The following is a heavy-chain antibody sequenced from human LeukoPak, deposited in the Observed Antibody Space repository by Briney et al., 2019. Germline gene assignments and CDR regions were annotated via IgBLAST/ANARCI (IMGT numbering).Heavy chain of an antibody. Sequence: GESLKISCKGSGYSFTSYWIGWARQMPGKGLEWMGIIYPGDSDTSYSPSFQGQVTISADKSTSTAYLQWSSLKASDTAMYYCARFKYQLLPRYYYYYMDVWGKGTTVTVSS. D-gene: IGHD2-2*01. CDR1: GYSFTSYW. CDR2: IYPGDSDT. J-gene: IGHJ6*03. V-gene: IGHV5-51*01. CDR3: ARFKYQLLPRYYYYYMDV.